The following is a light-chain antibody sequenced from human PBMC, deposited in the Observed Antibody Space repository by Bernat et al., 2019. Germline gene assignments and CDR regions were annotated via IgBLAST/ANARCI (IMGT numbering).Light chain of an antibody. CDR3: QQLNSYPIT. Sequence: DIQLTQSPPFLSASVGDRVTITCRASQVIGTYLAWYHQKPGKAPNLLIYGASTLQTGVPSRFSGSGSGTEFTLTISSLRPEDFATYHCQQLNSYPITFGQGTRLEIK. CDR1: QVIGTY. V-gene: IGKV1-9*01. CDR2: GAS. J-gene: IGKJ5*01.